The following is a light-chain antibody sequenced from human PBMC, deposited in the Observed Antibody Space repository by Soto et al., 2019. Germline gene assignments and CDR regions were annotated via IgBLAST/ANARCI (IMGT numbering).Light chain of an antibody. Sequence: QSALTQPASVSGSPGQSIIISCTGTNSDFGTYNLVSWFQQHPGKAPKLIIYEANKRPSGVSNRFSGSKSDNTASLTISGLQAEDEADYYCCSYAGDTTSVIFGGGTKLTVL. CDR3: CSYAGDTTSVI. V-gene: IGLV2-23*01. CDR1: NSDFGTYNL. J-gene: IGLJ2*01. CDR2: EAN.